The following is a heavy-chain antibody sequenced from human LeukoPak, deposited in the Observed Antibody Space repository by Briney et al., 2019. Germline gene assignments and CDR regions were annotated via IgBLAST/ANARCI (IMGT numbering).Heavy chain of an antibody. V-gene: IGHV4-34*01. J-gene: IGHJ4*02. Sequence: PSETLSLTCAVYGGSFSGYYWSWIRQPPGKGLEWIGEINHSGSTNYNPSLKSRVTMSVDTSKNQFSLKLSSVTAADTAVYYCARGSGYSYGYGPFDYWGQGTLVTVSS. CDR3: ARGSGYSYGYGPFDY. CDR2: INHSGST. CDR1: GGSFSGYY. D-gene: IGHD5-18*01.